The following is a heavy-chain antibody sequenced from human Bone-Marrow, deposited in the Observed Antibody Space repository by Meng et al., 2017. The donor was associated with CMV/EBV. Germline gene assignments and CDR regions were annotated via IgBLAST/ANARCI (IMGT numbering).Heavy chain of an antibody. CDR2: ISGSSTQT. J-gene: IGHJ6*02. CDR3: AKDLIRGTRTPGCGMDV. V-gene: IGHV3-23*01. CDR1: GFTFSSYA. Sequence: GESLKISCAASGFTFSSYAMSWVRQAPGKGLEWVSVISGSSTQTYYADSVKGRFTVSRDNSKNTLYLQMSSLRAEDAAVYYCAKDLIRGTRTPGCGMDVWAQGTTVTVSS. D-gene: IGHD3-16*01.